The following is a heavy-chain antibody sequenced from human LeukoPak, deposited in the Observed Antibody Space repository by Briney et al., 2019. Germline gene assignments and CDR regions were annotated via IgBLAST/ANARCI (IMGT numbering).Heavy chain of an antibody. V-gene: IGHV4-59*08. J-gene: IGHJ4*02. D-gene: IGHD2-15*01. CDR3: ARVALPSYFDY. CDR1: GGSINSYY. Sequence: SETLSLTCTVSGGSINSYYWSWIRQPPGKGLEWIGYIYYSGSTNYNPSLKSRVTISVDTSKNQFSLKLSSVTAADTAVYYCARVALPSYFDYWGQGTLVTVSS. CDR2: IYYSGST.